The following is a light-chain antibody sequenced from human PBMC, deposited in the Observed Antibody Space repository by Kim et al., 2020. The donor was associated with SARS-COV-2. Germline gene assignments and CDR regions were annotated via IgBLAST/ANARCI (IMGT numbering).Light chain of an antibody. J-gene: IGKJ2*01. Sequence: LFRRRRATLPCRASQTDSRNSLPWYQQNPGRAPRLLIYGASSRPGGIPDRFSGSGSGTVFTLTISRLEPEDFAVYYCQQYGSSPYTFGQGTRLEI. CDR3: QQYGSSPYT. CDR2: GAS. V-gene: IGKV3-20*01. CDR1: QTDSRNS.